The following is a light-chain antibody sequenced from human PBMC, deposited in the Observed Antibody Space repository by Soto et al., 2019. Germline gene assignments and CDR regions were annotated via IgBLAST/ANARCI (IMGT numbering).Light chain of an antibody. J-gene: IGLJ3*02. CDR3: ALYMGSGISV. V-gene: IGLV8-61*01. CDR2: STN. Sequence: QTVVTQEPSFSVSPGGTVTLTCGLSSGSVSTSSYPSWYQQTPGQAPRTLIYSTNTRSSGVADRFSGSILGNKAALTITGAQADDVSDYYCALYMGSGISVFGGGTKLTVL. CDR1: SGSVSTSSY.